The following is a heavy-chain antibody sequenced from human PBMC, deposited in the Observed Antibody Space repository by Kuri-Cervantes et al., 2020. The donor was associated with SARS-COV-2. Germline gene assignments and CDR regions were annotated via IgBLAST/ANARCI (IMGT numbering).Heavy chain of an antibody. CDR2: MSYDGSNK. CDR1: GFTFSSYA. CDR3: ARDMGAIVLVRRDWFDP. D-gene: IGHD2-8*01. Sequence: GESLKISCAASGFTFSSYAMHWVRQAPGKGLEWVAVMSYDGSNKYYADSVKGRFTISRDNSKNTLYLQMNSLRVEDTAVYYCARDMGAIVLVRRDWFDPWGPGTLVPVSS. J-gene: IGHJ5*02. V-gene: IGHV3-30*04.